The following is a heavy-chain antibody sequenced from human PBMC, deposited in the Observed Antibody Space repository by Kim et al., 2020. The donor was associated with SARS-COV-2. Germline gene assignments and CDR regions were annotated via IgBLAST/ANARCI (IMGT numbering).Heavy chain of an antibody. J-gene: IGHJ6*02. V-gene: IGHV3-30*18. D-gene: IGHD5-12*01. CDR2: ISYDGSNK. CDR1: GFTFSSYG. Sequence: GGSLRLSCAASGFTFSSYGMHWVRQAPGKGLEWVAVISYDGSNKYYADSVKGRFTISRDNSKNTLYLQMNSLRAEDTAVYYCAKDLSGYDSSYYYYGMDVWGQGTTVTVSS. CDR3: AKDLSGYDSSYYYYGMDV.